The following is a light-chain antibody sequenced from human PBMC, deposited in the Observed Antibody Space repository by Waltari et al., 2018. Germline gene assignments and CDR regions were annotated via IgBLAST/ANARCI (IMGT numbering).Light chain of an antibody. CDR1: QSLLYRSDSKNF. CDR2: WAS. Sequence: DIVITQSPDSLSVSLGERATINCTSSQSLLYRSDSKNFLAWYQQKPGPSPTLLLHWASTRESGVPDRFSGSGSGTDFTLTSSTLQGEDVAVYFCQQYYSTPPTFGQGTKVDIK. V-gene: IGKV4-1*01. CDR3: QQYYSTPPT. J-gene: IGKJ1*01.